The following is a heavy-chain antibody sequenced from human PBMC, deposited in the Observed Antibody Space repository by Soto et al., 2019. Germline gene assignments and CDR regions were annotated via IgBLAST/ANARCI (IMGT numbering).Heavy chain of an antibody. J-gene: IGHJ4*02. CDR2: ISAHNGNT. D-gene: IGHD1-1*01. CDR1: GYAFTTYG. CDR3: ARVRYGDY. Sequence: QVHLVQSGAEVKKPGASVKVSCKGSGYAFTTYGITWVRQAPGQGLEWMGWISAHNGNTNYAQKLQGRVTVTRDTSTSTAYMELRSLRSDYTAVYYCARVRYGDYWGQGALVTVSS. V-gene: IGHV1-18*01.